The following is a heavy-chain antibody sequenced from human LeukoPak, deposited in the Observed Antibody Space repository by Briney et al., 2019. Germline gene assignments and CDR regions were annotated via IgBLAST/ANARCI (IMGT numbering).Heavy chain of an antibody. Sequence: PGGSLRLSCAASGFTFSSFSMNWVRQAPGKGLEWVSTVSTGGAATYYADSVKGRFTISRDNSKNTLYLQMNSLRAEDTAVYYCASFPGSGSSTYYYGMDVWGQGTTVTVSS. V-gene: IGHV3-23*01. D-gene: IGHD3-10*01. CDR1: GFTFSSFS. CDR2: VSTGGAAT. CDR3: ASFPGSGSSTYYYGMDV. J-gene: IGHJ6*02.